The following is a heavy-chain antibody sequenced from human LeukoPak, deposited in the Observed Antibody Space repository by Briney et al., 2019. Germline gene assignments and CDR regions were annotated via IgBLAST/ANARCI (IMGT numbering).Heavy chain of an antibody. Sequence: PGGSLRLSCAASGFTFSNYHMNWVRQAPGKGLEWVSAISGSGGSTYYADSVKGRFTISRDNSKNTLYLQMNSLRAEDTAVYYCAKALISGIAALDYWGQGTLVTVSS. CDR2: ISGSGGST. CDR3: AKALISGIAALDY. D-gene: IGHD6-13*01. V-gene: IGHV3-23*01. J-gene: IGHJ4*02. CDR1: GFTFSNYH.